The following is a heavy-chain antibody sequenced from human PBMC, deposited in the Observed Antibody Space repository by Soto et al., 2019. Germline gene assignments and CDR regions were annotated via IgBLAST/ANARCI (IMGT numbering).Heavy chain of an antibody. J-gene: IGHJ6*02. CDR1: GGSISSGGYY. V-gene: IGHV4-31*03. CDR2: IYYSGST. Sequence: QVQLQESGPGLVKPSQTLSLTCTVSGGSISSGGYYRSWIRQHPGKGLEWIGYIYYSGSTYYNPSLKSRVTISVDTSKNQFSLKLSSVTAADTAVYYCARDLITAAGIVPYGMDVWGQGTTVTVSS. CDR3: ARDLITAAGIVPYGMDV. D-gene: IGHD6-13*01.